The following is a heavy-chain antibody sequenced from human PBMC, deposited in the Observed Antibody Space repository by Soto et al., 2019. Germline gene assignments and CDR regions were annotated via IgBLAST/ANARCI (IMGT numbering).Heavy chain of an antibody. V-gene: IGHV3-21*01. J-gene: IGHJ4*02. CDR2: ISSSSSYI. D-gene: IGHD6-19*01. CDR3: ARAKTGYSSGWYYFDY. Sequence: PGGSLRLSCAASGFTFSSYGMHWVRQAPGKGLEWVSSISSSSSYIYYADSVKGRFTISRDNAKNSLYLQMNSLRAEDTAVYYCARAKTGYSSGWYYFDYWGQGTLVTVSS. CDR1: GFTFSSYG.